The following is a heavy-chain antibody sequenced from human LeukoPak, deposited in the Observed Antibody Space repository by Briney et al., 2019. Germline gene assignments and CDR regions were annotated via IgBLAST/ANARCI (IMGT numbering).Heavy chain of an antibody. Sequence: SETLSLTCTVSGASISTYYWSWIRQPPGKGLEWIGYIYYSGSTNYNPSLKSRVTISVDTSKNQFPLKLTSVTAADTAMYYCARLAHGRHDYWGQGTLVTVSS. CDR3: ARLAHGRHDY. J-gene: IGHJ4*02. V-gene: IGHV4-59*08. CDR2: IYYSGST. CDR1: GASISTYY.